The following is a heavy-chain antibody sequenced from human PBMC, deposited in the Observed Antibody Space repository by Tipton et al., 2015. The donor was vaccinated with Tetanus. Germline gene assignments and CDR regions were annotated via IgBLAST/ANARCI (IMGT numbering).Heavy chain of an antibody. CDR3: ARDQARGARGWNYFDF. CDR2: IYSSGST. CDR1: GGSISGRSSY. J-gene: IGHJ4*02. V-gene: IGHV4-39*07. D-gene: IGHD1-26*01. Sequence: TLSLTCTVSGGSISGRSSYWGWIRQPPGKGLEWIGDIYSSGSTYTDPSLKGRVTISVDTSKNQFSLRVNSVTAADTAVYYCARDQARGARGWNYFDFWGLGTLVTVSS.